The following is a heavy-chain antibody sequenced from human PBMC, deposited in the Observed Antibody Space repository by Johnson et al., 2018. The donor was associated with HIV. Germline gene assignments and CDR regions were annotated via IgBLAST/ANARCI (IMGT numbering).Heavy chain of an antibody. CDR3: ARGGVVHDGFDI. Sequence: VQLVESGGGLVQPGGSLRLSCAASRITFSRYWMTWVRQAPGKGLEWVSSITGSGGNTYDADSVKGRFTISRDNSKNTLYLQMNTLRAEDTAMYYCARGGVVHDGFDIRGLGTMVTVSS. CDR1: RITFSRYW. CDR2: ITGSGGNT. D-gene: IGHD2-8*01. J-gene: IGHJ3*02. V-gene: IGHV3-23*04.